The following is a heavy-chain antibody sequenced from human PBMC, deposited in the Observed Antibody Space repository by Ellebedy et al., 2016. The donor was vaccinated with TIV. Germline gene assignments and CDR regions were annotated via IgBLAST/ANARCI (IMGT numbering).Heavy chain of an antibody. CDR2: ISSSGTNI. D-gene: IGHD5-18*01. J-gene: IGHJ6*02. V-gene: IGHV3-11*01. CDR3: GRARERGYFAYYYYGMDV. Sequence: GESLKISCAGSGFTVSDYFMSWVRQAPGKGLEWISYISSSGTNIYYADSVKGRFTVARDHAKTSMYLQMNSLRGDDTAVYYCGRARERGYFAYYYYGMDVWGQGTTVTVSS. CDR1: GFTVSDYF.